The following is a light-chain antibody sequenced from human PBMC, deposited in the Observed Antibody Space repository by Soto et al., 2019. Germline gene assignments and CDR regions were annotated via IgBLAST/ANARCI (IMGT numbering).Light chain of an antibody. CDR1: QNLLHSNGYNY. V-gene: IGKV2-28*01. CDR3: MQALQTPLT. Sequence: DIVMTQSPLSLPVTPGEPASISCRSSQNLLHSNGYNYLDWYLQKPGQSPQLLIFLGSNRASGVPDRFSGSGSLTDFTLKISRVEAEDVGVYYCMQALQTPLTFGGGNKVESK. CDR2: LGS. J-gene: IGKJ4*01.